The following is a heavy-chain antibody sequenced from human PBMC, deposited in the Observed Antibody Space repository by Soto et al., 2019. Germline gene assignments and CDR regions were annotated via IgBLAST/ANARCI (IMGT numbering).Heavy chain of an antibody. CDR1: GYTFTSYG. J-gene: IGHJ4*02. Sequence: QVQLVQSGAEVKKPGASVKVSCKASGYTFTSYGISWVRQAPGQGLEWMGWISAYNGNTHTQKLQGRVTMTTHTSTSTAYMELRSLRSDDTAVYYCARDVGGWYTYWGQGTLVTVSS. V-gene: IGHV1-18*01. CDR2: ISAYNGNT. CDR3: ARDVGGWYTY. D-gene: IGHD6-19*01.